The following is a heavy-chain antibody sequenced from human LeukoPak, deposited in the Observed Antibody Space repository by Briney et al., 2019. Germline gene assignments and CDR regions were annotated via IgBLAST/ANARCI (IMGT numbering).Heavy chain of an antibody. Sequence: PGGSLGLSCAASGFTFSSYSMNWVRQAPGKGLEWVSSISSSSSYIYYADTVKGRFTISRDNAKNSLYLQMNSLRAEDTAVYYCARSYSSGWHYYYYYYMDVWGKGTTVAVSS. V-gene: IGHV3-21*01. CDR3: ARSYSSGWHYYYYYYMDV. CDR2: ISSSSSYI. J-gene: IGHJ6*03. D-gene: IGHD6-19*01. CDR1: GFTFSSYS.